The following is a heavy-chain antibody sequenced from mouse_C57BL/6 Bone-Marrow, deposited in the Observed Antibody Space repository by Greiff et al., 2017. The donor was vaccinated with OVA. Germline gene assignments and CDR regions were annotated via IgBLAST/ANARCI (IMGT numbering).Heavy chain of an antibody. CDR1: GYTFTSYW. V-gene: IGHV1-55*01. J-gene: IGHJ2*01. Sequence: VQLQQSGAELVKPGASVKMSCKASGYTFTSYWLTWVKQRPGQGLEWIGDIYPGSGSTNYNEKFKSKATLTVDTSSSTAYMQLSSLTSEDSAVYYCAREGTTVVADYWGQGTTLTVSS. CDR2: IYPGSGST. CDR3: AREGTTVVADY. D-gene: IGHD1-1*01.